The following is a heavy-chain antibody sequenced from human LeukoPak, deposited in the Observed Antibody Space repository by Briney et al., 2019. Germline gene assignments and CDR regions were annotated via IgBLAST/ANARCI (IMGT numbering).Heavy chain of an antibody. CDR2: INQDGTEK. CDR3: AKSGLNRFDY. D-gene: IGHD3-3*01. J-gene: IGHJ4*02. CDR1: GFTFTTYW. Sequence: GGSPRLSCAASGFTFTTYWMSWVRQLPGKGLEWVANINQDGTEKYYVDSVKGRFTISRDNAKNSLDLQMNSLRVEDTAVYYCAKSGLNRFDYWGQGALVTVSS. V-gene: IGHV3-7*03.